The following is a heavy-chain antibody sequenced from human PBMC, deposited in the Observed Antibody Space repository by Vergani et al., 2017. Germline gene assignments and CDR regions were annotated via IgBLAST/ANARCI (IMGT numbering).Heavy chain of an antibody. D-gene: IGHD2-2*01. CDR2: ISGHGGST. J-gene: IGHJ1*01. CDR3: ARDYREYQLLTYFQH. CDR1: GFTFSSSA. V-gene: IGHV3-23*01. Sequence: EVQLLESGGGLVQPGGSLRLSCAASGFTFSSSAMSWVRQAPGRGLEWVSVISGHGGSTNYADSVKGRFTISRDNSKNTLYLQMNSLRPEDTAVYYCARDYREYQLLTYFQHWGQGTLLSVSS.